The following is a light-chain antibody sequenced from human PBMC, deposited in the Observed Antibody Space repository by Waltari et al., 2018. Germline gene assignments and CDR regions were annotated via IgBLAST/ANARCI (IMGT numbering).Light chain of an antibody. V-gene: IGKV1-9*01. J-gene: IGKJ1*01. Sequence: RCSKGIDDYLACYQPKPGKAPELLIQFASTLQSGVPSRFSGSGSGTDFTLTISSLQPEDFATYYCQLLNSAQWTFGQGTKVEIK. CDR2: FAS. CDR1: KGIDDY. CDR3: QLLNSAQWT.